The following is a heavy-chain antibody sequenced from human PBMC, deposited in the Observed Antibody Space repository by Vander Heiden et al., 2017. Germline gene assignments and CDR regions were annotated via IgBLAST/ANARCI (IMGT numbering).Heavy chain of an antibody. J-gene: IGHJ3*02. CDR2: ISAYNGNT. CDR3: ARDSTHRIAAAGRPQGGGLDAFDI. Sequence: QVHLVQAGAEVKKPGASVKVSCKASGYTFTSYGIRWVRQAPGQGLEWMGWISAYNGNTNYAQKLQGRVTMTTVTATSTAYMGLRSLRAEATAVYYCARDSTHRIAAAGRPQGGGLDAFDIWGRVRMVTVCS. V-gene: IGHV1-18*01. CDR1: GYTFTSYG. D-gene: IGHD6-13*01.